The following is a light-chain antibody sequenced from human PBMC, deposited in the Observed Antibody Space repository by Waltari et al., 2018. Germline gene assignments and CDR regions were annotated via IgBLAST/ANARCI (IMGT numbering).Light chain of an antibody. Sequence: QSVLTQPPSVSGAPGQRVPISCTGSSSTIGAGYDVHWSQQLPGTAPKLLIYGNSNRPSGVPDRFSGSKSGTSASLAITGLQAEDEADYYCQSYDSSLSGYVVFGGGTKLTVL. CDR2: GNS. V-gene: IGLV1-40*01. J-gene: IGLJ2*01. CDR1: SSTIGAGYD. CDR3: QSYDSSLSGYVV.